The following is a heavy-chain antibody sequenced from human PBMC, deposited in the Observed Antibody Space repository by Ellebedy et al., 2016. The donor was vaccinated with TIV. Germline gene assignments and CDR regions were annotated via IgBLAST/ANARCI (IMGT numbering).Heavy chain of an antibody. Sequence: GGSLRLSCAASGFTLSDHYMDWVRQAPGKGLEWVSFISTSSTTKYYADSVKGRFTISSDNGKNSVYLQMDSLRDEDTAVYYCARVMDSSSWYGLGVWGQGTTVTVSS. CDR3: ARVMDSSSWYGLGV. V-gene: IGHV3-48*02. J-gene: IGHJ6*02. D-gene: IGHD6-13*01. CDR2: ISTSSTTK. CDR1: GFTLSDHY.